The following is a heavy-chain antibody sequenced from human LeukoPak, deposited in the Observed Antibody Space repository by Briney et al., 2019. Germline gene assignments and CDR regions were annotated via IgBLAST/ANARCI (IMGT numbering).Heavy chain of an antibody. Sequence: RGESLKISCKGSGYSFTSYWIGWVRQMPGKGLEWMGIIYPGDSDTRYSPSFQGQVTISADKSISTAYLQWSSLKASDTAMYYCARHKIMHYYGSGSYYPPGDAFDIWGQGTMVTVSS. J-gene: IGHJ3*02. CDR1: GYSFTSYW. V-gene: IGHV5-51*01. CDR3: ARHKIMHYYGSGSYYPPGDAFDI. CDR2: IYPGDSDT. D-gene: IGHD3-10*01.